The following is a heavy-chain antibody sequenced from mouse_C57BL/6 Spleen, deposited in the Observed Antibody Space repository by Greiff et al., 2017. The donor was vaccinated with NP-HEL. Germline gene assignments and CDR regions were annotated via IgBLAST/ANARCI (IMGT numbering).Heavy chain of an antibody. V-gene: IGHV1-55*01. CDR3: ARSYYSKRGAMDY. CDR1: GYTFTSYW. CDR2: IYPGSGST. J-gene: IGHJ4*01. D-gene: IGHD2-5*01. Sequence: QVQLQQPGAELVKPGASVKMSCKASGYTFTSYWITWVKQRPGQGLEWIGDIYPGSGSTNYNEKFKSKATLTVDTSSSTAYMQLSSLTSEDSAVYYCARSYYSKRGAMDYWGQGTSVTVSS.